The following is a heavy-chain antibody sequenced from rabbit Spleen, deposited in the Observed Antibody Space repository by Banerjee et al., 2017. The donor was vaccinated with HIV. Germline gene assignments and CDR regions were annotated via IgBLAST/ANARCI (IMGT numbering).Heavy chain of an antibody. CDR2: IYVGGIGST. CDR3: ARGSATMTMVITGYYLNL. D-gene: IGHD2-1*01. Sequence: QSLEESGGDLVKPGASLTLTCTASGFSFSSSYYICWVRQAPGKGLEWIACIYVGGIGSTYYASWAEGRFTISKTSSTTVTLQMTSLTVADTATYFCARGSATMTMVITGYYLNLWGQGTLVTVS. J-gene: IGHJ4*01. CDR1: GFSFSSSYY. V-gene: IGHV1S40*01.